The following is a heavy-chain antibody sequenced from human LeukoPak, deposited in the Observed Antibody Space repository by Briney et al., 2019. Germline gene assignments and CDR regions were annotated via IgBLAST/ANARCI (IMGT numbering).Heavy chain of an antibody. V-gene: IGHV1-2*06. Sequence: GASVKVSCKASGYTFTGYYMHWVRQAPGQGLEWMGRINPNSGGTNYAQKFQGRVTMTRDTSISTAFMELSRLRSDDTAVYYCARDLRLRYFDWLGYWGQGTLVTVSS. CDR1: GYTFTGYY. D-gene: IGHD3-9*01. CDR2: INPNSGGT. J-gene: IGHJ4*02. CDR3: ARDLRLRYFDWLGY.